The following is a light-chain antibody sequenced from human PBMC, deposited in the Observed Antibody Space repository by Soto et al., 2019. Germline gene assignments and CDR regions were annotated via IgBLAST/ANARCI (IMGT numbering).Light chain of an antibody. V-gene: IGKV3-20*01. J-gene: IGKJ1*01. CDR3: QQSGSSPWT. CDR1: QRMSGSY. CDR2: GAS. Sequence: DIVLTQSPGTLSLSPGERATLSCRASQRMSGSYLAWFQQRPGQAPRLLIYGASNRAAGIPDRFSGSGSGTDFSLTINRLQPEDFGVYFCQQSGSSPWTFGQGTKVEIK.